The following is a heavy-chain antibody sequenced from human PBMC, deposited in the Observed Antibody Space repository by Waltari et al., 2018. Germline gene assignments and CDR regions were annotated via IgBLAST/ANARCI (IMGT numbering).Heavy chain of an antibody. CDR1: GGSISSYY. Sequence: QVQLQESGPGLVKPSETLSLTCTVSGGSISSYYWSWIRPPAGKGLEWIGRIYTSGSTNYNPSLKSRVTMSVDTSKNQFSLKLSSVTAADTAVYYCARESLLITGTLGEWFDPWGQGTLVTVSS. D-gene: IGHD1-20*01. CDR2: IYTSGST. V-gene: IGHV4-4*07. CDR3: ARESLLITGTLGEWFDP. J-gene: IGHJ5*02.